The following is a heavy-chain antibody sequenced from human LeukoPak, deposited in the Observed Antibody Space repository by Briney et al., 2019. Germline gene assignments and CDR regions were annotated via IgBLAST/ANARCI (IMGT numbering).Heavy chain of an antibody. CDR2: TSSSSSYR. CDR3: ARGLRFIATDTPPQDY. CDR1: GFIFSDYY. V-gene: IGHV3-11*05. D-gene: IGHD5-12*01. J-gene: IGHJ4*02. Sequence: GGSLRLSCAASGFIFSDYYMSWIRHAPGKGLEWVSYTSSSSSYRSYADSVKGRFTISRDNAKDSLYLQMNSLRAEDTAVYFCARGLRFIATDTPPQDYWGQGTLVTVSS.